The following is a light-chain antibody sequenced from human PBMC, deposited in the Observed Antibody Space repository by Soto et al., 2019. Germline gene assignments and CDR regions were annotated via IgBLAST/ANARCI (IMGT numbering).Light chain of an antibody. CDR2: GHN. CDR3: SSYAGSNNFV. CDR1: PTNIGAGYD. J-gene: IGLJ1*01. Sequence: QSVLTQPPSVSGAPGQRVTISCAGSPTNIGAGYDVHWYQHRPGTAPKLLVSGHNIRPSGVPDRFYGSKSSNTASLTVSGLQAEDEADYYCSSYAGSNNFVFGTGTKLTVL. V-gene: IGLV1-40*01.